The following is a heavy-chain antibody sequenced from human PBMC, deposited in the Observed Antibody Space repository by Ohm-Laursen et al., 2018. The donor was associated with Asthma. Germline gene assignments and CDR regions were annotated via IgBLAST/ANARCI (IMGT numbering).Heavy chain of an antibody. CDR3: AVSIYAYGEGAY. CDR1: GFTFSNHW. CDR2: INQDGSIW. Sequence: SLRLSCTAPGFTFSNHWMTWVRQAPGRGLEWVANINQDGSIWGYVDSVKGRFAISRGNAHNSLYLQMNSLRAEDTAFYYCAVSIYAYGEGAYWGQGTLVTVSS. D-gene: IGHD3-10*01. V-gene: IGHV3-7*05. J-gene: IGHJ4*02.